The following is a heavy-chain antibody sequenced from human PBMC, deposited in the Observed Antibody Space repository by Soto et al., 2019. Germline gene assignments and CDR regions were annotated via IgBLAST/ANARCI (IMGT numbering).Heavy chain of an antibody. CDR1: GFTFSSYS. CDR2: ISSSSSTI. CDR3: ARGGYYGSGSYPPDGMDV. Sequence: EVQLVESGGGLVQPGGSLRLSCAASGFTFSSYSMNWVRQAPGKGLEWVSYISSSSSTIYYADSVKGRFTISRDNAKNSLYLQMNSLRDEDTAVYYCARGGYYGSGSYPPDGMDVWGQGTTVTVSS. J-gene: IGHJ6*02. D-gene: IGHD3-10*01. V-gene: IGHV3-48*02.